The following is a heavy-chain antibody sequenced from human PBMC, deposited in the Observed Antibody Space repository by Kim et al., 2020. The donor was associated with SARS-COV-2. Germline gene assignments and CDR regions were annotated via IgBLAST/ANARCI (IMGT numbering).Heavy chain of an antibody. J-gene: IGHJ4*02. D-gene: IGHD6-13*01. Sequence: TYANPSVKGRVTISVDTSKNPFSLILSSVTAADTAVYYCARDRSGSSLDYWGQGTLVTVSS. CDR3: ARDRSGSSLDY. V-gene: IGHV4-31*02. CDR2: T.